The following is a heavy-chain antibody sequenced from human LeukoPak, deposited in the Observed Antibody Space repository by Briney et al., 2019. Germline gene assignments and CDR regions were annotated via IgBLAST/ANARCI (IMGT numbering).Heavy chain of an antibody. CDR3: AEDLGDNYYGSGSYYGIFDY. CDR2: ISYDGSNK. V-gene: IGHV3-30*18. J-gene: IGHJ4*02. Sequence: PGGSLRLSCAASGFTFSSYGMHWVRQAPGKGLEWVAVISYDGSNKYYADSVKGRFTISRDNSKNTLYLQMNSLRAEDTAVYYCAEDLGDNYYGSGSYYGIFDYWGQGTLVTVSS. D-gene: IGHD3-10*01. CDR1: GFTFSSYG.